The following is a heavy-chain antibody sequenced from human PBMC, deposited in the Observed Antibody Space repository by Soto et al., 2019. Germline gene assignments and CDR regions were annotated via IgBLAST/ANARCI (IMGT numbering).Heavy chain of an antibody. CDR3: ARHGPSYYYDSSGYDGMDV. CDR1: GYSFTSYW. D-gene: IGHD3-22*01. V-gene: IGHV5-10-1*01. Sequence: GESLKISCQGSGYSFTSYWISWVRQMPGKGLEWMGRIDPSDSYTNYSPSFQGHVTISADKSISTAYLQWSSLKASDTAMYYCARHGPSYYYDSSGYDGMDVWGQGTTVTVSS. CDR2: IDPSDSYT. J-gene: IGHJ6*02.